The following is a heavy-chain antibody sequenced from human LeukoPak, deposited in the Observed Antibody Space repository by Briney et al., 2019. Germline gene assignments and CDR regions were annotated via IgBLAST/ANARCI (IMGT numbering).Heavy chain of an antibody. V-gene: IGHV3-49*04. Sequence: GRSLRLSCTASGFTFRDYALNWVRQAPGEGLEWVGFIRSKGHSSTTEYAASVEGIFTISRDDSKSMAYLQMNSLKTEDTAVYYCSRAQTEVGAKYYFDYWGQGTLVTVSS. D-gene: IGHD1-26*01. J-gene: IGHJ4*02. CDR3: SRAQTEVGAKYYFDY. CDR1: GFTFRDYA. CDR2: IRSKGHSSTT.